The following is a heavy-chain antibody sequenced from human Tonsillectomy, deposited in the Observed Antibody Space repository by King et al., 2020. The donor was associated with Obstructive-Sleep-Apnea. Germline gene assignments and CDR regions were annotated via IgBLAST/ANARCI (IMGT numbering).Heavy chain of an antibody. CDR1: GFTISDYY. CDR2: ISSTGFTI. Sequence: QLVQSGGGLVKPGGSLRVSCAASGFTISDYYMSWIRQAPGKGLEWVSYISSTGFTIYYADSVKGRFTISRDNAKNSLYLQMNSLRAEDTAVYYCARDGAGTGWYFDLWGCGALVTVSS. D-gene: IGHD1-26*01. J-gene: IGHJ2*01. CDR3: ARDGAGTGWYFDL. V-gene: IGHV3-11*01.